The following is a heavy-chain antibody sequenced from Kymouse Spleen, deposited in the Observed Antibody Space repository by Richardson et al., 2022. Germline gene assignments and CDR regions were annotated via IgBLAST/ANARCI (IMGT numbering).Heavy chain of an antibody. CDR2: ISWNSGSI. V-gene: IGHV3-9*01. CDR3: AKDIGGSSGRYYYYGMDV. J-gene: IGHJ6*02. Sequence: EVQLVESGGGLVQPGRSLRLSCAASGFTFDDYAMHWVRQAPGKGLEWVSGISWNSGSIGYADSVKGRFTISRDNAKNSLYLQMNSLRAEDTALYYCAKDIGGSSGRYYYYGMDVWGQGTTVTVSS. D-gene: IGHD6-19*01. CDR1: GFTFDDYA.